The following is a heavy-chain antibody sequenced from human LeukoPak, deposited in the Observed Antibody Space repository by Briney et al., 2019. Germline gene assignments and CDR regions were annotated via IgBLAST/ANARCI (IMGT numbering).Heavy chain of an antibody. V-gene: IGHV4-61*02. J-gene: IGHJ3*02. CDR3: ASDRIEVDAFDI. Sequence: PSETLSLTCTVSGGSISSGSYFWSWIRQPAGKGLEWIGRIYTSGSTNYNPSLKGRVTISVDTSKNQFSLKLSSVTAADTAVYYCASDRIEVDAFDIWGQGTMVTVSS. D-gene: IGHD2-15*01. CDR1: GGSISSGSYF. CDR2: IYTSGST.